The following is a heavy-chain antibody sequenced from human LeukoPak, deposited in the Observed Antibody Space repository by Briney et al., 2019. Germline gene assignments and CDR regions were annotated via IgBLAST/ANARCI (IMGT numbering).Heavy chain of an antibody. D-gene: IGHD2/OR15-2a*01. CDR1: GFTFSTYN. V-gene: IGHV3-23*01. J-gene: IGHJ4*02. CDR3: ARAGNTRFDY. CDR2: ISGRDGST. Sequence: PGGSLRLSCAASGFTFSTYNMNWVRQAPGKGLEWVSGISGRDGSTYYADSVKGRFTISRDNSKNTLYLQMYSLRAEDTAVYYCARAGNTRFDYWGQGTLVTVSS.